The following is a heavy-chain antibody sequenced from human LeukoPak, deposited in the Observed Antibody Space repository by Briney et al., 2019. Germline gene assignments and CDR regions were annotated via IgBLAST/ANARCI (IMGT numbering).Heavy chain of an antibody. J-gene: IGHJ5*02. CDR2: ISYDGSNK. D-gene: IGHD3-22*01. Sequence: GGSLRLSCAASGLTFSSYAMHWVRQAPGKGLEWVAVISYDGSNKYYADSVKGRFTISRDNSKNTLYLQMNSLRAEDTAVYYCAGEVDDSSGYYNWFDPWGQGTLVTVSS. V-gene: IGHV3-30*04. CDR3: AGEVDDSSGYYNWFDP. CDR1: GLTFSSYA.